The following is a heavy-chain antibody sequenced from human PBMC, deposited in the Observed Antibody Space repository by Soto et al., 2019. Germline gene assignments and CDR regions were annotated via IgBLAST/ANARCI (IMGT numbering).Heavy chain of an antibody. J-gene: IGHJ3*02. CDR1: GFTFSSYW. V-gene: IGHV3-7*01. D-gene: IGHD6-6*01. CDR2: IKQDGSEK. CDR3: ARSGRIAADAFDI. Sequence: GGSLRLSCAASGFTFSSYWMSWVRQAPGKGLEWVANIKQDGSEKYYMDSVKGRFTISRDNAKNSLYLQMNSLRAEDTAVDFCARSGRIAADAFDIWGQGTMVTVSS.